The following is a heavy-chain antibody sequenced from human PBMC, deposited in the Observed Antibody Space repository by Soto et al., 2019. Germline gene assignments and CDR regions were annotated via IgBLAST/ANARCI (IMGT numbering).Heavy chain of an antibody. J-gene: IGHJ5*02. CDR3: ARGGYYYGSGSDYKSWFDP. CDR1: GGSISIGDYY. CDR2: IFYSGST. D-gene: IGHD3-10*01. Sequence: SETLSLTCTVSGGSISIGDYYWSWIRQHPGKGLEWIGYIFYSGSTYYNPSLKSRLTMSVDTSKNQFSLKLSSVTAADTAVYYCARGGYYYGSGSDYKSWFDPWGQGTLVTVSS. V-gene: IGHV4-31*03.